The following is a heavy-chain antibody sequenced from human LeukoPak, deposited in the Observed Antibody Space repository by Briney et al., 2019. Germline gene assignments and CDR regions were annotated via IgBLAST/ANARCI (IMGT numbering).Heavy chain of an antibody. CDR2: ISSGSTTI. Sequence: PGGSLRLSCATSGFTLSSYSMNWVRQAPGKGLEWISYISSGSTTIYYADSVKGRFTISRDNAKNSLYLQMNSLRAEDTAVYYCARDVEQWLVRVYYFDYWGQGTLDTVSS. CDR1: GFTLSSYS. CDR3: ARDVEQWLVRVYYFDY. V-gene: IGHV3-48*01. J-gene: IGHJ4*02. D-gene: IGHD6-19*01.